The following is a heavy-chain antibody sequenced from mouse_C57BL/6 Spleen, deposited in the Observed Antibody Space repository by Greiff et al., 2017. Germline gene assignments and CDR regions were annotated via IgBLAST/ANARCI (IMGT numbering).Heavy chain of an antibody. D-gene: IGHD1-1*01. CDR2: IYPGDGDT. J-gene: IGHJ2*01. Sequence: QVQLQQSGAELVKPGASVKISCKASGYAFSSYWMNWVKQRPGKGLEWIGQIYPGDGDTNYNGKFKGKATLTADKSSSTAYMQRSSLTSEDSAVYFCARKLNYYGSSLDYWGQGTTLTVSS. CDR3: ARKLNYYGSSLDY. V-gene: IGHV1-80*01. CDR1: GYAFSSYW.